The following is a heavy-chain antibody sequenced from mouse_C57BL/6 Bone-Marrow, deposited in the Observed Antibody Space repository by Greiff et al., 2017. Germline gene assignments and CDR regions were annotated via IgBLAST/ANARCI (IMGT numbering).Heavy chain of an antibody. D-gene: IGHD1-1*01. CDR3: VREVLLRYYWYFDV. V-gene: IGHV10-1*01. J-gene: IGHJ1*03. CDR1: GFSFNTYA. Sequence: EVKLVESGGGLVQPKGSLKLSCAASGFSFNTYAMNWVRQAPGQGLEWVARIRSKSNNYATYYADSVKDRFTNSREDSESMLYMQKNNLKTVDTAMYYGVREVLLRYYWYFDVWGTGTTLTVSS. CDR2: IRSKSNNYAT.